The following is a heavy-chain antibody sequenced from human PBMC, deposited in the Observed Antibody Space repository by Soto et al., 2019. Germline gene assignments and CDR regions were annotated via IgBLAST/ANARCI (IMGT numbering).Heavy chain of an antibody. D-gene: IGHD6-13*01. J-gene: IGHJ4*02. CDR3: ARDCIAAAGTIDY. Sequence: QVQLVQSGAEVKKPGASVKVSCKASGYTFTGYYMHCVRQAPGQGLEWMGWINPNSGGTNYAQKLQGWVTMTRDTSISTAYMELSRLTSDDTAVYYCARDCIAAAGTIDYLGQGTLVTVSS. CDR2: INPNSGGT. V-gene: IGHV1-2*04. CDR1: GYTFTGYY.